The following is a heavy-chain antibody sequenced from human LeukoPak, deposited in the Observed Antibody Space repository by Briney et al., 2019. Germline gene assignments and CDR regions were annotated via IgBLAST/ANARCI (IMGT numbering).Heavy chain of an antibody. Sequence: GGSLRLSCAASGFTFSTYSMYWVRQAPGNWLEWVSYISSRSSTIYSADSVKGRFTISRDNSKNTLYLQMNSLRAEDTAVYYCARDLHYDILTGYPYFDYWGQGTLVTVSS. D-gene: IGHD3-9*01. CDR2: ISSRSSTI. CDR3: ARDLHYDILTGYPYFDY. J-gene: IGHJ4*02. V-gene: IGHV3-48*01. CDR1: GFTFSTYS.